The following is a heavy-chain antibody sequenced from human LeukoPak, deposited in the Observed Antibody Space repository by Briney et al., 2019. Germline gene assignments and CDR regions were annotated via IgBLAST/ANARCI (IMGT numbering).Heavy chain of an antibody. CDR3: ASMVRGVTATRPHFDY. CDR1: GGSISSYY. J-gene: IGHJ4*02. Sequence: SETLSLTCTVSGGSISSYYWSWIRQPPGKGLEWIGYIYYSGSTNYNPSLKSRVTISVDTSKNQFSLKLSSVTAADTAVYYCASMVRGVTATRPHFDYWGQGTLVTVSS. CDR2: IYYSGST. V-gene: IGHV4-59*08. D-gene: IGHD3-10*01.